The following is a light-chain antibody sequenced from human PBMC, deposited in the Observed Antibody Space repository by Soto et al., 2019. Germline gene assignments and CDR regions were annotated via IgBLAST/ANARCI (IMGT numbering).Light chain of an antibody. CDR2: LGS. J-gene: IGKJ2*01. CDR1: QSLLHNNGYNY. V-gene: IGKV2-28*01. CDR3: MQALQTPPT. Sequence: DIVMTQSPLSLPVTPGEPASISYRSSQSLLHNNGYNYLDWYLQKPGQSPQLLIYLGSNRASGVPDRFSGSGSGTDFTLKISRVEAEDVGVYYCMQALQTPPTFGQGTKL.